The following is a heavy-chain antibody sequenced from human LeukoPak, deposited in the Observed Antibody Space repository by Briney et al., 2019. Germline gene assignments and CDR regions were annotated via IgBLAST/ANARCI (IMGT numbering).Heavy chain of an antibody. CDR2: MNPNSGNT. J-gene: IGHJ4*02. CDR1: RYIFTSYD. Sequence: SVKVSCLASRYIFTSYDINWVRQATGQGLEWMGWMNPNSGNTGYAQKLQGRVTMTTDTATSTAYMELRSLRSDDTAVYYCARDSSGNYYDSSGYYAYFDYWGQGTLVTVSS. CDR3: ARDSSGNYYDSSGYYAYFDY. D-gene: IGHD3-22*01. V-gene: IGHV1-8*02.